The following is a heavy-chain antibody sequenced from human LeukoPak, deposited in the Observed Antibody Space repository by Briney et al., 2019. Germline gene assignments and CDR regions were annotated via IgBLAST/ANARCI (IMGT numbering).Heavy chain of an antibody. V-gene: IGHV4-61*02. D-gene: IGHD3/OR15-3a*01. CDR1: GGSISSGSYY. J-gene: IGHJ5*02. CDR2: IYTSGST. CDR3: ARRFGPKHRAYNWFDP. Sequence: SQTLSLTCTVSGGSISSGSYYWSWIRQPAGKGLEWIGRIYTSGSTNYNPSLKSRVTISVDTSKNQFSLKLSSVTAADTAVYYCARRFGPKHRAYNWFDPWGQGTLVTVSS.